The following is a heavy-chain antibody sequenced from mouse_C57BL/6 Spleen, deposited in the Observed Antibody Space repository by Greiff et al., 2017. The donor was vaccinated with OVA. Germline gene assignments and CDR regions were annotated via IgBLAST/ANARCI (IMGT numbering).Heavy chain of an antibody. CDR2: IDPSDSYT. CDR1: GYTFTSYW. D-gene: IGHD1-1*01. CDR3: ASWDYYGSSARSFDY. J-gene: IGHJ2*01. V-gene: IGHV1-50*01. Sequence: QVQLQQSGAELVKPGASVKLSCKASGYTFTSYWMQWVKQRPGQGLEWIGEIDPSDSYTNYNQKFKGKATLTVDTSSSTAYMQLSSLTSEDSAVYYCASWDYYGSSARSFDYWGKGTTLTFSS.